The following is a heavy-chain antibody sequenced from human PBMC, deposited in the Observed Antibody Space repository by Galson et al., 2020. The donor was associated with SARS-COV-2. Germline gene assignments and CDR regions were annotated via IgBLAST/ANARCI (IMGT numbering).Heavy chain of an antibody. Sequence: GGSLSLSCEASRFTFSRYGMNWFRQAPGKGLEWVSRVSGSGGPTYHADYVRGRFTISRDTSMHMVFLQMNSLTVEDTAIYYCAKDQARDCITCPSSAWGQGILVTVSA. CDR2: VSGSGGPT. V-gene: IGHV3-23*01. CDR3: AKDQARDCITCPSSA. J-gene: IGHJ5*02. CDR1: RFTFSRYG. D-gene: IGHD2-21*01.